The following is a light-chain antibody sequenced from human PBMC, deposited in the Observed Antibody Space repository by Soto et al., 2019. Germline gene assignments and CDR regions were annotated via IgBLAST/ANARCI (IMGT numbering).Light chain of an antibody. V-gene: IGLV2-14*03. Sequence: QSALTQPASVSGSPGQSITISCTGTSSDIGRYDYVSWYQQFPGKAPKLMIYRVINRPSGVSDRFSGSKSGNSASLSISGLQPEDEASYFCGSYTSATTWVFGGGTKATVL. J-gene: IGLJ3*02. CDR3: GSYTSATTWV. CDR2: RVI. CDR1: SSDIGRYDY.